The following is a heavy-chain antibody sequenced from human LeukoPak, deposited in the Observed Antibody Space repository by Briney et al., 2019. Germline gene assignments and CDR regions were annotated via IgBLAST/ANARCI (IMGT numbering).Heavy chain of an antibody. CDR1: GFTFSSYS. Sequence: GGSLRLSCAASGFTFSSYSMNWVRQAPGKGLEWVSYISSSSSTIYYADSVKGRFTISRDNAKNSLYLQMNSLRAEDTAVYYCARDWSGYYLYYYMDVWGKGTTVTVSS. J-gene: IGHJ6*03. D-gene: IGHD3-3*01. CDR2: ISSSSSTI. CDR3: ARDWSGYYLYYYMDV. V-gene: IGHV3-48*01.